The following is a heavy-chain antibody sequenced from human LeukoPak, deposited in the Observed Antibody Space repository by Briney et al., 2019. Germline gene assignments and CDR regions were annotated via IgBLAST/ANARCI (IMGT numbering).Heavy chain of an antibody. CDR2: IKSKTDGGTT. D-gene: IGHD2-15*01. CDR3: TRQRDYCSGGSCYVLGDAFDI. Sequence: GGSLRLSCAASGFTFSSYGMSWVRQAPGKGLEWGGRIKSKTDGGTTDYAAPVKGRFTISRDDSKNTLYLQMNSLKTEDTAVYYCTRQRDYCSGGSCYVLGDAFDIWGQGTMVTVSS. V-gene: IGHV3-15*01. J-gene: IGHJ3*02. CDR1: GFTFSSYG.